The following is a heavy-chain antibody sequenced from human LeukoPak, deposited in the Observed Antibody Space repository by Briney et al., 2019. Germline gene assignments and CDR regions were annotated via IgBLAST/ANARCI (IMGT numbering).Heavy chain of an antibody. V-gene: IGHV3-7*01. J-gene: IGHJ4*02. CDR1: GFTFSSYW. CDR2: IKQDGSEK. D-gene: IGHD5-18*01. Sequence: GGSLRLSCAASGFTFSSYWMSWVRQAPGKGLEWVANIKQDGSEKYYVDSVKGRFTISRDNAKNSLYLQMNSLRAEDTAVHYCARGWLQLWLRTTPDYWGQGTLVTVSS. CDR3: ARGWLQLWLRTTPDY.